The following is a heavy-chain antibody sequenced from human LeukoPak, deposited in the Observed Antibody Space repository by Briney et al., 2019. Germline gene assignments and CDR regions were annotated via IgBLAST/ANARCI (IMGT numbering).Heavy chain of an antibody. D-gene: IGHD6-13*01. J-gene: IGHJ6*02. CDR2: ISGDGTAR. CDR3: AKAAAGTPRYYYYYGMDV. Sequence: GGSLRLSCAASGFTSSSYWMHWVRQVPGKGLVWVSRISGDGTARNYADSVKGRFTISRDNSKNTLHLQMNSLRAEDTAVYYCAKAAAGTPRYYYYYGMDVWGQGTTVTVSS. V-gene: IGHV3-74*01. CDR1: GFTSSSYW.